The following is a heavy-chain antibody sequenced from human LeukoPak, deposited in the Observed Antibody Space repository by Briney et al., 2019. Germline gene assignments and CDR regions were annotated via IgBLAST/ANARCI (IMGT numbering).Heavy chain of an antibody. CDR1: GFTFSSYW. D-gene: IGHD3-22*01. Sequence: PGGSLRLSCTASGFTFSSYWMSWVRQAPGKGLEWGANIKQDGSEKYYVDPVKGRFTISRDNAKNSLYLQMNSLRAEDTALYYCAKGRERYYDSSGYLQYDAFDIWGQGTMVTVSS. CDR2: IKQDGSEK. CDR3: AKGRERYYDSSGYLQYDAFDI. V-gene: IGHV3-7*03. J-gene: IGHJ3*02.